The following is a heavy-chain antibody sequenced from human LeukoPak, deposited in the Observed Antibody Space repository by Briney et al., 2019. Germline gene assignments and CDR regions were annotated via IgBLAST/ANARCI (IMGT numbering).Heavy chain of an antibody. V-gene: IGHV3-23*01. Sequence: GGSLRLSCTVSGFTVSSNSMSWVRQAPGKGLEWVSAISGSGSSTYYADSVKGRFTISRDNSKNTLYLQMNSLRAEDTAVYYCAKSMGANDYWGQGTLVTVSS. CDR2: ISGSGSST. CDR1: GFTVSSNS. CDR3: AKSMGANDY. J-gene: IGHJ4*02. D-gene: IGHD1-26*01.